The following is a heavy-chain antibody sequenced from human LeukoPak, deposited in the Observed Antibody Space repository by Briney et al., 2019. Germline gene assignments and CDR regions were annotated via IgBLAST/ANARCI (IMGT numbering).Heavy chain of an antibody. J-gene: IGHJ4*02. Sequence: GGSLRLSCAASGFTFSSYSMNWVRQAPGKGLEWVSSISSSSSYIYYADSVKGRFTISRDNAKNSLYLQMNSLRAEDTAVYYCARERRITGTYIDYWGQGTLVTVSS. CDR2: ISSSSSYI. CDR1: GFTFSSYS. D-gene: IGHD1-7*01. CDR3: ARERRITGTYIDY. V-gene: IGHV3-21*01.